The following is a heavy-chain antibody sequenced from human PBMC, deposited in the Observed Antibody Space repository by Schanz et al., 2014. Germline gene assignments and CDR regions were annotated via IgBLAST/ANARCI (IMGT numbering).Heavy chain of an antibody. CDR3: ARDRGMTTSDYYYGMDV. Sequence: QVQLQESGPGLVKPSETLSLTCTVSGGSIRGYYCSWIRQPPGKGLEWIGYVHSSGSTNYNSSLKSGVTISVDTSKNQFSLKLSSVTAADTAVYYCARDRGMTTSDYYYGMDVWGQGTTVTVSS. D-gene: IGHD4-17*01. J-gene: IGHJ6*02. CDR1: GGSIRGYY. V-gene: IGHV4-59*12. CDR2: VHSSGST.